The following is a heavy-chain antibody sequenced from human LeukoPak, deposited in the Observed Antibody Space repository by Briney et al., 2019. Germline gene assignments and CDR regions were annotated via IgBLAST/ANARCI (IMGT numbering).Heavy chain of an antibody. CDR1: GGSFSGYY. J-gene: IGHJ4*02. V-gene: IGHV4-34*01. CDR3: ARGRSYYNY. D-gene: IGHD3-10*01. CDR2: INHSGST. Sequence: PSETLSLTCAVYGGSFSGYYWSWIRQPPGKGLELIGEINHSGSTNYNPSLKSRVTISVDTSKNQFSLKLSSVTAADTAVYYCARGRSYYNYWGQGTLVTVSS.